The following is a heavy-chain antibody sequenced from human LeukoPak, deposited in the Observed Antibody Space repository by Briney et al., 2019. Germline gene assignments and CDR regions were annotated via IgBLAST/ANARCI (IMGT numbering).Heavy chain of an antibody. D-gene: IGHD3-22*01. CDR2: INHSGST. J-gene: IGHJ4*02. Sequence: SETLSLTCAVYGGSFSGYYWSWIRQPPGKGLEWIGEINHSGSTNYNPSLKSRVTISVDTSKNQFSLKLSSVTAADTAVYHCARGYLVGYYDSSGYYYYFDYWGQGTLVTVSS. V-gene: IGHV4-34*01. CDR3: ARGYLVGYYDSSGYYYYFDY. CDR1: GGSFSGYY.